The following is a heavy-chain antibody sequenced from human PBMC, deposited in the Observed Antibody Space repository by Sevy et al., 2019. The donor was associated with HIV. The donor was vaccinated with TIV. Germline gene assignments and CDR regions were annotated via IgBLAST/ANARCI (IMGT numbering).Heavy chain of an antibody. D-gene: IGHD1-1*01. CDR3: ARDSTTRPRVLDY. CDR2: VYFTGNT. J-gene: IGHJ4*02. Sequence: SETLSLTCSVSGDSISSYFWTWVRQSPGKGLEWIGNVYFTGNTDYSPSLKSRVTLSLDTSKSQFSLTLKSVTAADTAINFCARDSTTRPRVLDYWGQGTLVTVSS. V-gene: IGHV4-59*01. CDR1: GDSISSYF.